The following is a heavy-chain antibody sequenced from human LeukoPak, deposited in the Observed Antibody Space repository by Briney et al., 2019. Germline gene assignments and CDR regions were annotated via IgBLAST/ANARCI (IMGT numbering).Heavy chain of an antibody. CDR2: ISYDGSNK. CDR3: AKDRVATGSLDY. V-gene: IGHV3-30*18. J-gene: IGHJ4*02. D-gene: IGHD6-25*01. Sequence: GGSLRLSCAASGFTFSSYGMHWVRQAPGRGLKWVAVISYDGSNKYYADSVKGRFTISRDNSKNTLYLQMNSLRAEDTAVYYCAKDRVATGSLDYWGQGTLVTVSS. CDR1: GFTFSSYG.